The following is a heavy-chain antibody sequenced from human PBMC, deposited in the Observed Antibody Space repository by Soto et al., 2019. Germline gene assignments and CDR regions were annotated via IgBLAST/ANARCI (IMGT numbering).Heavy chain of an antibody. V-gene: IGHV3-23*01. D-gene: IGHD1-7*01. Sequence: GGSLRLCCAASGFTFSSYAMSWVRQAPGKGLEWVSAISGSGGRTYYADSVKGRFTISRDNSKNTLYLQMNSLRAEDTAVYYCANWPNRYNWNLHAVDILGRMTMVTVSS. CDR3: ANWPNRYNWNLHAVDI. CDR2: ISGSGGRT. J-gene: IGHJ3*02. CDR1: GFTFSSYA.